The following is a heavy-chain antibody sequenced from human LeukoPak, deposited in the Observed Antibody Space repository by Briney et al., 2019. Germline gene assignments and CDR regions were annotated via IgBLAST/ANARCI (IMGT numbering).Heavy chain of an antibody. Sequence: ASVKVSCKASGYTFTSYDINWVRQATGQGLEWMGWMNPNSGNTGYAQKFQGRVTMTRNTSISTAYMELSSLRSEDTAVYYCARGLIYTAKGAFDIWGQGTKVTVSS. CDR3: ARGLIYTAKGAFDI. CDR1: GYTFTSYD. J-gene: IGHJ3*02. CDR2: MNPNSGNT. V-gene: IGHV1-8*01. D-gene: IGHD3-16*01.